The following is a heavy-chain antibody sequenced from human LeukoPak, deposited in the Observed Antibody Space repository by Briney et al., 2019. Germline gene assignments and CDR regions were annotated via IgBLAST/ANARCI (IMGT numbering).Heavy chain of an antibody. V-gene: IGHV3-20*04. CDR2: TNWNGGST. Sequence: GGSLRLSCAASGFTFDDYGMSWVRQAPGKGLEWVSGTNWNGGSTGYADSVKGRFTISRDNAENSLYLQMTSLRAEDTALYYCARATYCGGDCYYYYYYMDVWGKGTTVTVSS. CDR1: GFTFDDYG. J-gene: IGHJ6*03. CDR3: ARATYCGGDCYYYYYYMDV. D-gene: IGHD2-21*02.